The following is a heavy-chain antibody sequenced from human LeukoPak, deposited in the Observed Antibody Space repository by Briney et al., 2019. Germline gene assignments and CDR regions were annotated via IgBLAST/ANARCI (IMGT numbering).Heavy chain of an antibody. CDR3: ARVSPEIGRLTNFYYYYMDV. CDR1: GGSISSSSYY. J-gene: IGHJ6*03. Sequence: PSETLSLTCTVSGGSISSSSYYWGWIRQPPGKGLEWIGSIYYSGSTYYNPSLKSRVTISVDTSKNQFSLKLSSVTAADTAVYYCARVSPEIGRLTNFYYYYMDVWGKGTTVTVSS. V-gene: IGHV4-39*07. D-gene: IGHD1-14*01. CDR2: IYYSGST.